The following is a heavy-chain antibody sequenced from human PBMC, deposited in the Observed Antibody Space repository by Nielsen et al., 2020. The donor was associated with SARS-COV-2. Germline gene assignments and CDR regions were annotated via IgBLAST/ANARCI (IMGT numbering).Heavy chain of an antibody. CDR2: ITPDGITT. V-gene: IGHV3-23*01. CDR3: TKRGLCSSANCYHHFDS. Sequence: GESLEISCAASGLRFNEAWMTWVRQAPGKGLEWVAAITPDGITTFYADSGKGRFTISRDNSKNTLFLQMNSLRAEDTAVYYCTKRGLCSSANCYHHFDSWGLGTLVTVSS. J-gene: IGHJ4*02. CDR1: GLRFNEAW. D-gene: IGHD2-2*01.